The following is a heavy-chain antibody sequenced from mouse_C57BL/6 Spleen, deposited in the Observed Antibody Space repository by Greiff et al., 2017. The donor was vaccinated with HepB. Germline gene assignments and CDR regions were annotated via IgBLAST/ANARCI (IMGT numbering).Heavy chain of an antibody. J-gene: IGHJ1*03. CDR1: GFTFSNYW. V-gene: IGHV6-3*01. Sequence: EVLLVESGGGLVQPGGSMKLSCVASGFTFSNYWMNWVRQSPEKGLEWVAQISSKSDNYATHYAESVNGRFTISRDDSKSSVYLQMNNLRAEDTVIYYCTATMVTTEYFDVWGTGTTVTVSS. D-gene: IGHD2-2*01. CDR3: TATMVTTEYFDV. CDR2: ISSKSDNYAT.